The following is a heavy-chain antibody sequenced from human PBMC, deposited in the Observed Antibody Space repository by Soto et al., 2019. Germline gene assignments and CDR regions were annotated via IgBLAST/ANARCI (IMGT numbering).Heavy chain of an antibody. CDR1: GFTFSSYG. V-gene: IGHV3-30*18. Sequence: GGSLRLSCAASGFTFSSYGMHWVRQAPGKGLEWVAVISYDGSNKYYADSVKGRFTISRDNSKNTLYLQMNSLRAEDTAVYYCAKDYYYDSSGYYYGGDFYFDYWGQGTLVTVSS. CDR3: AKDYYYDSSGYYYGGDFYFDY. J-gene: IGHJ4*02. D-gene: IGHD3-22*01. CDR2: ISYDGSNK.